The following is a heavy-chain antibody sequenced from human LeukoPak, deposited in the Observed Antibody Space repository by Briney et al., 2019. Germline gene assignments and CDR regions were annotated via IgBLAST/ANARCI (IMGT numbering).Heavy chain of an antibody. V-gene: IGHV4-38-2*02. CDR3: ARVGSSWYYFDY. J-gene: IGHJ4*02. D-gene: IGHD6-13*01. CDR2: IYHSGST. Sequence: PSETLSLTCTVSGYSISSGYYWGWIRQLPGKGPEWIGSIYHSGSTYYNPSLKSRVTISVDTSKNQFSLKLSSVTAADTAVYYCARVGSSWYYFDYWGQGTLVTVSS. CDR1: GYSISSGYY.